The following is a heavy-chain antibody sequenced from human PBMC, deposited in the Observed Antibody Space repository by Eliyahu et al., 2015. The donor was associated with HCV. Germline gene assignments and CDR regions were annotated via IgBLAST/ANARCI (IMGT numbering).Heavy chain of an antibody. Sequence: EVHLVESGGGLVKPGGSXRLSCAASGXRCNNXXMSWVRQAPGKGVEWVGQXKRKADGGTSTYAAPVKGRFTISRDDSKNTLYXEMNSLNTEDTAMYYCTTDFYCSSASCYESSWGQGTLVTVSS. J-gene: IGHJ5*02. CDR3: TTDFYCSSASCYESS. CDR1: GXRCNNXX. CDR2: XKRKADGGTS. V-gene: IGHV3-15*01. D-gene: IGHD2-2*01.